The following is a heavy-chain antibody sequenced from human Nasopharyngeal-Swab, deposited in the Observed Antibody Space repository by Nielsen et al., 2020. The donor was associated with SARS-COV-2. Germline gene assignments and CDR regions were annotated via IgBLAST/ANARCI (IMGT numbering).Heavy chain of an antibody. J-gene: IGHJ4*02. CDR1: GFTFSSYC. V-gene: IGHV3-33*01. CDR2: IWYVGSNK. CDR3: ARDGALGATTGLDY. D-gene: IGHD1-26*01. Sequence: GGSLRLSCAASGFTFSSYCMHWVRPAPGKLLEWVSVIWYVGSNKYYADSVKGRFTISRDNSKNTLYLQMNSLRAEDTAVYYCARDGALGATTGLDYWGQGTLVTVSS.